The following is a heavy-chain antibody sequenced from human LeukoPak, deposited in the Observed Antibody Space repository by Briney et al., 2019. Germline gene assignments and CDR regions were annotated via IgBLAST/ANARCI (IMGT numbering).Heavy chain of an antibody. Sequence: PGGSLRLSCAASGFTFADYARHWVRHAPGKGLESVSLIRGDGGSSYYADSVKDRFTNSRDNTKNSLYLQINSLRTEDTALYYCAKAVFGDCSGGSCYSNWFDPWGQGTLVTVSS. J-gene: IGHJ5*02. CDR2: IRGDGGSS. CDR3: AKAVFGDCSGGSCYSNWFDP. CDR1: GFTFADYA. D-gene: IGHD2-15*01. V-gene: IGHV3-43*02.